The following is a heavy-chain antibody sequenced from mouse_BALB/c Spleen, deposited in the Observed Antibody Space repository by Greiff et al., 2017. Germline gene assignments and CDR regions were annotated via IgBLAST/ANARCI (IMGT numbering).Heavy chain of an antibody. V-gene: IGHV1-7*01. CDR3: ARRPPLGNFDY. Sequence: QLQQSGAELAKPGASVKMSCKASGYTFTSYWMHWVKQRPGQGLEWIGYINPSTGYTEYNQKFKDKATLTADKSSSTAYMQLSSLTSEDSAVYYCARRPPLGNFDYWGQGTTLTVSS. CDR1: GYTFTSYW. J-gene: IGHJ2*01. D-gene: IGHD4-1*01. CDR2: INPSTGYT.